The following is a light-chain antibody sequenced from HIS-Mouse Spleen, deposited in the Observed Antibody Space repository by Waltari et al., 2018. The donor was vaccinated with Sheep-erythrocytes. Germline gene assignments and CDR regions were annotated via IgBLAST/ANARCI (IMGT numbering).Light chain of an antibody. J-gene: IGLJ2*01. Sequence: QSALTQPASVSGSPGPSITISCTGTRSDVGSYNLVSWYQQHPGKAPKLMSYEGSKRPSGVSNRFSGSKSGNTASLTISGLQAEDEADYYCCSYAGSSTFHVVFGGGTKLTVL. CDR1: RSDVGSYNL. V-gene: IGLV2-23*03. CDR3: CSYAGSSTFHVV. CDR2: EGS.